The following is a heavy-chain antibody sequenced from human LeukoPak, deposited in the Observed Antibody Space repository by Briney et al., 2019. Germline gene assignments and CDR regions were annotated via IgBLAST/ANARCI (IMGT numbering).Heavy chain of an antibody. J-gene: IGHJ6*03. V-gene: IGHV1-8*03. CDR2: MNPNSGNT. CDR1: GYTFTGYY. D-gene: IGHD5-12*01. Sequence: ASVKVSCNASGYTFTGYYMHWVRQAPGQGLEWMGWMNPNSGNTGYAQKFQGRVTITRNTSISTAYMELSSLRSEDTAVYYCARRPRYSGYDSGYYYMDVWGKGTTVTVSS. CDR3: ARRPRYSGYDSGYYYMDV.